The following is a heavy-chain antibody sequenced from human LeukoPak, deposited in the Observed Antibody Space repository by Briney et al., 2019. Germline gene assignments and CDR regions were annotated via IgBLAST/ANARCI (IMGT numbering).Heavy chain of an antibody. CDR2: INPSGGST. Sequence: ASVEVSFKASGYTFTIYYMHWVRQAPGQGREWMGIINPSGGSTSYAQKFQGRVTMTRDTSTSTVYMELSSLRFEDTAVYYCARVGYSYGFDYWGQGTLVTVSS. CDR3: ARVGYSYGFDY. CDR1: GYTFTIYY. J-gene: IGHJ4*02. V-gene: IGHV1-46*01. D-gene: IGHD5-18*01.